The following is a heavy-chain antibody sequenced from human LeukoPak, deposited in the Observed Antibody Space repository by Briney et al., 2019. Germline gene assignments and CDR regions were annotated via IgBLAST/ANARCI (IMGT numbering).Heavy chain of an antibody. Sequence: SETLSLTCTVSGGSISSSSYYWGWIRQPPGKGLEWIGSIYYSGSTYYNPSLKSRVTISVDTSKNQFPLKLSSVTAADTAVYYCARGNSGSYFLYGYWGQGTLVTVSS. D-gene: IGHD1-26*01. CDR1: GGSISSSSYY. J-gene: IGHJ4*02. CDR3: ARGNSGSYFLYGY. V-gene: IGHV4-39*06. CDR2: IYYSGST.